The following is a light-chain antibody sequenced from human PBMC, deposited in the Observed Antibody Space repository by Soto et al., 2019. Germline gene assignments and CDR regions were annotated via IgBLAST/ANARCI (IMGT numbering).Light chain of an antibody. CDR1: SGHSSYA. J-gene: IGLJ1*01. CDR2: LNSDGSH. Sequence: QPVLTQSPSASASLGASVKLTCTLSSGHSSYAIAWHQQQPEKGPRYLMKLNSDGSHSKGDGIPDRFSGSSSGAERYLTISSLQYEDEDDYYCQTWGTGIHVLGTGTKV. CDR3: QTWGTGIHV. V-gene: IGLV4-69*01.